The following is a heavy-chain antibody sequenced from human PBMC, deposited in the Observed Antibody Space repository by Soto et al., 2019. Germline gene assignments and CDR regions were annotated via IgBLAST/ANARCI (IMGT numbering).Heavy chain of an antibody. CDR3: AKVPLSLRFYDY. D-gene: IGHD4-17*01. J-gene: IGHJ4*02. Sequence: PGGSLRLACAASGFTFSSYGMHWVCQAPGKGLEWVSGISYGGSNKYYADSVKGRFTISRDNSKNTLYLQTNSLRADDTAIYYCAKVPLSLRFYDYWGQGTLVTVSS. CDR1: GFTFSSYG. V-gene: IGHV3-30*18. CDR2: ISYGGSNK.